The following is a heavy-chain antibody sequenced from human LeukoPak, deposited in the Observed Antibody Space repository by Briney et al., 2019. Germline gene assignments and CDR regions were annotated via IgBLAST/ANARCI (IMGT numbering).Heavy chain of an antibody. CDR3: ARSTGTYTYMDV. CDR1: SYSISSGYY. V-gene: IGHV4-38-2*01. J-gene: IGHJ6*03. D-gene: IGHD1/OR15-1a*01. CDR2: IYHSGST. Sequence: PSETLSLTCAVSSYSISSGYYWSWIRQSPGKGLGWIGSIYHSGSTYYNPSLKSRVTISVDTSNNQFSLKVKSVTAADTAVYYCARSTGTYTYMDVWRKGTTVTVPS.